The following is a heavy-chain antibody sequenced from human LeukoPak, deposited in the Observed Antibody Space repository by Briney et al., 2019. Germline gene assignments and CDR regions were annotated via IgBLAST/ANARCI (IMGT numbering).Heavy chain of an antibody. D-gene: IGHD6-19*01. CDR3: VRGSSGWGAFDI. Sequence: GGSLRLSCAASGFTFSSYSMNWVRQAPGKGLEWVSSISSSSSCIYYADSVKGRFTISRDNAKNSLYLQMNSLRAEDTAVYYCVRGSSGWGAFDIWGQGTMVTVSS. CDR2: ISSSSSCI. V-gene: IGHV3-21*01. CDR1: GFTFSSYS. J-gene: IGHJ3*02.